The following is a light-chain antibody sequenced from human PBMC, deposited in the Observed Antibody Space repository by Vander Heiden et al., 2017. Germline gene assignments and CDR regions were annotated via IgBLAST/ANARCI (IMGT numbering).Light chain of an antibody. J-gene: IGKJ2*01. CDR2: AAS. CDR3: QQYYSYPMYT. CDR1: QGISSY. V-gene: IGKV1-8*01. Sequence: AIRMTQSPSSFSASTGDRVTITCRASQGISSYLAWYQQKPGKAPKLLIYAASTLQSGVPSRFSGSGSGTDFNLTISCLQSEDFATYYCQQYYSYPMYTFGQGTKLEIK.